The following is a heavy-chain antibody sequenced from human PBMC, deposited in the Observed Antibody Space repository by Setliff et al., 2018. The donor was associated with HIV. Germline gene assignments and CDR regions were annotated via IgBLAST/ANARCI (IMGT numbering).Heavy chain of an antibody. Sequence: GGSLRLSCVVSGLPFRTYSMNWVRQAPGKGLEWISYIASSSSPIYYADSVQGRFTISRDNDKNSVFLQMNTLRVEDTAVYYCANMQWASNAWYSFDYWGQGALVTVS. CDR1: GLPFRTYS. J-gene: IGHJ4*02. V-gene: IGHV3-48*01. CDR3: ANMQWASNAWYSFDY. CDR2: IASSSSPI. D-gene: IGHD6-19*01.